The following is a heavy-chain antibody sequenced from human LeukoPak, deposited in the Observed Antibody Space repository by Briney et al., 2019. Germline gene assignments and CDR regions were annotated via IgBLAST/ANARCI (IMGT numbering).Heavy chain of an antibody. CDR3: ARVGYYDILTGYSP. V-gene: IGHV1-46*01. CDR1: GYTFTSYY. CDR2: INPTGGST. Sequence: ASVKVSCKASGYTFTSYYMHWVRQAPGEGLEWMGIINPTGGSTSYAQKFQGRVTMTRDTSISTAYMELSRLRSDDTAVYYCARVGYYDILTGYSPWGQGTLVTVSS. J-gene: IGHJ5*02. D-gene: IGHD3-9*01.